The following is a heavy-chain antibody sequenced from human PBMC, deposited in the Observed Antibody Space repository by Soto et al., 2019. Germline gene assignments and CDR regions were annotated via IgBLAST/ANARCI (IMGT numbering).Heavy chain of an antibody. CDR1: GGSISSGGYY. Sequence: QVQLQESGPGLVKPSQTLSLTCTVSGGSISSGGYYWSWIRQHPGKGLEWIGYIYYSGSTSSNPYLKSRVTISVDTSKNQFSLKLSSVTAADTAVYYCARGGIAAAAPPDYWGQGTLVTVSS. V-gene: IGHV4-31*03. CDR2: IYYSGST. CDR3: ARGGIAAAAPPDY. D-gene: IGHD6-13*01. J-gene: IGHJ4*02.